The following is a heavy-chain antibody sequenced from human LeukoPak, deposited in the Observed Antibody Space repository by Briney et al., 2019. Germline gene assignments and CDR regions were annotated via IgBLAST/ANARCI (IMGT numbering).Heavy chain of an antibody. V-gene: IGHV4-34*01. J-gene: IGHJ4*02. D-gene: IGHD5-24*01. CDR2: INHSGST. Sequence: SETLSLTCAVYGGSFSGYYWSWIRQPPGKGLEWIGEINHSGSTNYNPSLKSRVTISVDTSKNQFSLKLSSVTAADTAVYYCARVGDGYNYDYWGQGTLVTVSS. CDR1: GGSFSGYY. CDR3: ARVGDGYNYDY.